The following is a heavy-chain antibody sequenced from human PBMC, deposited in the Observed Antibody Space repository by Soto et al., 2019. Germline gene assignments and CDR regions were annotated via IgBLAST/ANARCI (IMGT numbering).Heavy chain of an antibody. CDR1: GFTFSSYS. J-gene: IGHJ4*02. CDR3: AREMNADSSSWRPEYFDY. Sequence: GGSLRLSCAASGFTFSSYSMNWVRQAPGKGLEWVSYISSSSSTIYYADSVKGRFTISRDNAKNSLYLQMNSLRAEDTAVYYCAREMNADSSSWRPEYFDYWGQGTLVTVSS. CDR2: ISSSSSTI. V-gene: IGHV3-48*01. D-gene: IGHD6-13*01.